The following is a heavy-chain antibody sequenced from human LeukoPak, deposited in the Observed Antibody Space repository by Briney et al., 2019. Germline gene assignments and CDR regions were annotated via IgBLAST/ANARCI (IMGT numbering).Heavy chain of an antibody. V-gene: IGHV7-4-1*02. Sequence: RASVKVSCKASGYTFTSYAMHWVRQAPGQGLEWMGWINTNTGNPTYAQGFTGRFVFSLDTSVSTAYLQISSLKAEDTAVYYCARGGLPYSSSWNWFDPWGQGTLVTVSS. CDR2: INTNTGNP. D-gene: IGHD6-13*01. J-gene: IGHJ5*02. CDR3: ARGGLPYSSSWNWFDP. CDR1: GYTFTSYA.